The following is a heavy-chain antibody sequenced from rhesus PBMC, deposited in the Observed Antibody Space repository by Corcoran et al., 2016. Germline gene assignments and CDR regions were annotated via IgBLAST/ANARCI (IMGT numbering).Heavy chain of an antibody. J-gene: IGHJ5-1*01. CDR2: IYGGGGAT. CDR3: WLDQFDV. CDR1: GCSISASYF. V-gene: IGHV4-106*01. Sequence: QVQLQESGPGLVKPSETLSLTCAVSGCSISASYFWCWVRQPPGKGLEWIGYIYGGGGATSYNTSLKNRVTSSRDTSKNQFSLKLTSVTAADTAVYYCWLDQFDVWGAGILVTVSS. D-gene: IGHD2-33*01.